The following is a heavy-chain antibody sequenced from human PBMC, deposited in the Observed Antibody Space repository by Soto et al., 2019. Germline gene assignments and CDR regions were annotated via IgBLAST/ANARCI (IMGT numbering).Heavy chain of an antibody. CDR2: IYPGDSDT. Sequence: GESLKISCKGSGYSFTSYWIGWVRQMPGKGLEWMGIIYPGDSDTRYSPSFQGQVTISADKSISTAYLQWSSLKASDTAMYYCASSIFYSNYPFDYWGQGTLVTVSS. J-gene: IGHJ4*02. D-gene: IGHD4-4*01. CDR3: ASSIFYSNYPFDY. V-gene: IGHV5-51*01. CDR1: GYSFTSYW.